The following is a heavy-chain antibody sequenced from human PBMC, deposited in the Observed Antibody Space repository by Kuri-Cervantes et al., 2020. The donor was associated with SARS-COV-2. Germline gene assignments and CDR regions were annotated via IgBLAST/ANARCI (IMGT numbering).Heavy chain of an antibody. D-gene: IGHD3-3*01. J-gene: IGHJ3*02. V-gene: IGHV1-46*01. CDR2: INPSGGST. CDR1: GGTFTSYY. Sequence: ASVKVSCKASGGTFTSYYMHWVRQAPGQGLEWMGMINPSGGSTTYAQKFQGRVTITADESTSTAYMELSSLRSEDTAVYYCAGRLRFSHSDAFDIWGQGTMVTVSS. CDR3: AGRLRFSHSDAFDI.